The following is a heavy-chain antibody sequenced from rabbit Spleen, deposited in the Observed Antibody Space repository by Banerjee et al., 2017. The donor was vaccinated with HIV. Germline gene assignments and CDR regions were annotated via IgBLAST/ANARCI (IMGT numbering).Heavy chain of an antibody. CDR2: INTITGKT. CDR1: GFSFSDKEV. CDR3: ARDLPEIIGWNFGF. J-gene: IGHJ3*01. V-gene: IGHV1S45*01. Sequence: QEQLEESGGGLVKPEGSLTLTYKASGFSFSDKEVMCWVRQAPGKRLEWIGCINTITGKTVYATWAKGRFTISRASSTTVFLQMTSLTAADTATYFCARDLPEIIGWNFGFWGPGTLVTVS. D-gene: IGHD1-1*01.